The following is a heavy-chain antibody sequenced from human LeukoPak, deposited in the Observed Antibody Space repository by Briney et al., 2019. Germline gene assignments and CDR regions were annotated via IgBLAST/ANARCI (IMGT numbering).Heavy chain of an antibody. CDR1: GFTFSGST. CDR2: IRSKTDSYAT. D-gene: IGHD5-18*01. J-gene: IGHJ4*02. Sequence: GGSLRLSCDASGFTFSGSTMHWVRQAPGKGLEWVGRIRSKTDSYATAYAASVEGRFSISREDSKDTAYLQVNSLKTEDTAVYYCTTVKTTMVWGQGSLVTVSS. V-gene: IGHV3-73*01. CDR3: TTVKTTMV.